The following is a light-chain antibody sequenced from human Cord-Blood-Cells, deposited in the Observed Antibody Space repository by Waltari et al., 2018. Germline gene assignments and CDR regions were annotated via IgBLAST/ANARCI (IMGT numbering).Light chain of an antibody. Sequence: QSALTQPRSVYGSPGQSVTIPCTGTSSDVGGYNYVSWYQQHPGKAPKLMIYDVSKRPSGVPDRFFGSKSGNTASLTISGLQAEDEADYYCCSYAGSYTLVFGGGTKLTVL. V-gene: IGLV2-11*01. J-gene: IGLJ3*02. CDR2: DVS. CDR3: CSYAGSYTLV. CDR1: SSDVGGYNY.